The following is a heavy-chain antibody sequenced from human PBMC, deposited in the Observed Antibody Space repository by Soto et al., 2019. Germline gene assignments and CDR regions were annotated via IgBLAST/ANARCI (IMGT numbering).Heavy chain of an antibody. CDR3: AMTGKT. CDR2: IYHSGSN. V-gene: IGHV4-4*01. J-gene: IGHJ4*02. Sequence: QSLTCTVSGCSISSSNWWSFVRQPPGKGLEWIGEIYHSGSNNYNPSPKSRVTISVAKSKNQFSLKLSSVTAEDTAVYCCAMTGKTWGQRTLVTVSS. CDR1: GCSISSSNW.